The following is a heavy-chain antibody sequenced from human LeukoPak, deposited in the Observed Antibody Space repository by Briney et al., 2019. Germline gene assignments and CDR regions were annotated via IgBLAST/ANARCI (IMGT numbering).Heavy chain of an antibody. CDR2: FDPEHGET. J-gene: IGHJ3*02. Sequence: EASVKVSCKASGGTFSSYAISWVRQAPGQGLEWMGGFDPEHGETIYAQKFQGRVTMTEGTSTDTAYMELSSLRSEDTAVYYCATGRLYYDRRGYYENDAFDTWGQGTMVTVSS. V-gene: IGHV1-24*01. CDR3: ATGRLYYDRRGYYENDAFDT. CDR1: GGTFSSYA. D-gene: IGHD3-22*01.